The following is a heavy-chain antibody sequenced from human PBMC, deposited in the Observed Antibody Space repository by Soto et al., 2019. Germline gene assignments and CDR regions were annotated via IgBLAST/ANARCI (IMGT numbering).Heavy chain of an antibody. CDR2: INHSGST. J-gene: IGHJ4*02. CDR3: ARAYYYDSSGSPPFDY. D-gene: IGHD3-22*01. CDR1: GGSFSGYY. V-gene: IGHV4-34*01. Sequence: LETLSLTCAVYGGSFSGYYWSWIRQPPGKGLEWIGEINHSGSTNYNPSLKSRVTISVDTSKNQFSLKLSSVTAADTAVYYCARAYYYDSSGSPPFDYWGQGTLVTVSS.